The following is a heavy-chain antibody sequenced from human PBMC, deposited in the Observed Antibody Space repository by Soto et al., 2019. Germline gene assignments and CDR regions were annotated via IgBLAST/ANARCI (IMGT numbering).Heavy chain of an antibody. Sequence: GGSLRLSCSASGFTFNTYGMHWVRQAPGKGLEWVAVMSYDGGIKYYGESVKGRFSISRDNPKNTVYLQMNGLRAEDTAVYYCAKVLGYCSSSTCSREAYYYYGMAVWGSGTPVTVSS. V-gene: IGHV3-30*18. D-gene: IGHD2-2*03. J-gene: IGHJ6*04. CDR2: MSYDGGIK. CDR1: GFTFNTYG. CDR3: AKVLGYCSSSTCSREAYYYYGMAV.